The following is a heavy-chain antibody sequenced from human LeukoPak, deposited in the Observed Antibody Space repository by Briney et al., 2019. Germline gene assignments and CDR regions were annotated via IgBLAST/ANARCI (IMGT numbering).Heavy chain of an antibody. CDR2: INSDGSST. CDR3: ARVDLSDAFDI. J-gene: IGHJ3*02. Sequence: PGGSLRLSCAASGFTFSSYWMHWVRQAPGKGLVWVSRINSDGSSTSYADSVKGRFTISRDNAKNTLYLQMNSLRAEDTAVYYCARVDLSDAFDIWGQGTMVTASS. CDR1: GFTFSSYW. D-gene: IGHD2/OR15-2a*01. V-gene: IGHV3-74*01.